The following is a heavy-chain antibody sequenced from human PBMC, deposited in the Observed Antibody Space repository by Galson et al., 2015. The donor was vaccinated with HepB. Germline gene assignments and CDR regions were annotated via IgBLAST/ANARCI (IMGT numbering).Heavy chain of an antibody. D-gene: IGHD3-10*01. Sequence: SVKVFCKASGYTFTSYAMHWVRLAPGQRLEWMGWINAGNGNTKYSQKFQGRVTITRDTSASTAYMEMSSLRSEDTAVYYCARVGYYGSGSYSYGMDVWGQGTTVTVSS. CDR3: ARVGYYGSGSYSYGMDV. J-gene: IGHJ6*02. CDR1: GYTFTSYA. V-gene: IGHV1-3*01. CDR2: INAGNGNT.